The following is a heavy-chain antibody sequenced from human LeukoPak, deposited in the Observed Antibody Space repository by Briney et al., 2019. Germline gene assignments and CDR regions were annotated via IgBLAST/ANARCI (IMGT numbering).Heavy chain of an antibody. CDR3: AKGSSPFDP. J-gene: IGHJ5*02. Sequence: PGGSLRLSCAASGFTFSGYAMSWVRQAPGKGLEWVSTISAGGGSTYYANSVKGRFTISRDNSKNTLYLQMNSLRAEDTAVYYCAKGSSPFDPWGQGTLVIVSS. D-gene: IGHD2-15*01. V-gene: IGHV3-23*01. CDR1: GFTFSGYA. CDR2: ISAGGGST.